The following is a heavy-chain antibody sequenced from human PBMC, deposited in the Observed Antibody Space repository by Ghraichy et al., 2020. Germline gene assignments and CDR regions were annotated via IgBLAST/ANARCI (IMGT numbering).Heavy chain of an antibody. CDR2: INHSGST. Sequence: GSLRLSCAVFGGSFSDYFWSWIRQPPGKRLEWIGEINHSGSTKYNPSLKCRVTISVDTSKNQFSLKLNSVIAADTAVYYCARYSSNSYDDAFDSWGRGTLVTVSS. CDR1: GGSFSDYF. CDR3: ARYSSNSYDDAFDS. J-gene: IGHJ3*01. D-gene: IGHD6-13*01. V-gene: IGHV4-34*01.